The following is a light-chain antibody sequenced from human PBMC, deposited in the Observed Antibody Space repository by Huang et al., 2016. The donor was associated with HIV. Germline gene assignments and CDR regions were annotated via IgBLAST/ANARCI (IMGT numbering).Light chain of an antibody. CDR3: QQRTNWPPGYT. Sequence: EIVLTQSPATLSLSPGERFALSCRASHNIKNDLSWYQKRPGQAPRLLISNASNRATGIPARFSGSGSGTDFTLTISSLEPEDFVVYFCQQRTNWPPGYTFGQGTKL. J-gene: IGKJ2*01. CDR2: NAS. V-gene: IGKV3-11*01. CDR1: HNIKND.